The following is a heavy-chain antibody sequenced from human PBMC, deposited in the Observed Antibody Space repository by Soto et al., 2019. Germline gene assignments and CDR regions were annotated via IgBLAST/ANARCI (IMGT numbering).Heavy chain of an antibody. CDR1: GDSISGGASF. Sequence: SETLSLTCTVSGDSISGGASFWSWIRQPPGKGLEWIANVYYSGSSYYNPSLKSRLTISVDTTKNQFSLQLKSMTAADTAVYYCAQPSCTSSTCYFPGWFDPCGQRPLASVSS. V-gene: IGHV4-30-4*01. CDR2: VYYSGSS. CDR3: AQPSCTSSTCYFPGWFDP. D-gene: IGHD2-2*01. J-gene: IGHJ5*02.